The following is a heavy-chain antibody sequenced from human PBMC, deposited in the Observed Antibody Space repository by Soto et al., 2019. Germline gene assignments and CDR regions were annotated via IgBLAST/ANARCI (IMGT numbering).Heavy chain of an antibody. CDR3: AKDDRRHGNTWGYFDH. D-gene: IGHD7-27*01. J-gene: IGHJ4*02. Sequence: QVQLVESGGGVVQPGRSLRLSCAASGFTFNNNAMHWARQAPGKGLEWVAVIWYDGSDKYYTDSVKGRFTISRDNSKNTLYLQMNSLRAEDTAVYYCAKDDRRHGNTWGYFDHWGQGTLVTVSS. CDR2: IWYDGSDK. V-gene: IGHV3-33*06. CDR1: GFTFNNNA.